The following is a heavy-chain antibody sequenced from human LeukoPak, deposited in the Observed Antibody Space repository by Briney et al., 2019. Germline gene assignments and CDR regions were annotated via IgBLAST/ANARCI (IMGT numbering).Heavy chain of an antibody. V-gene: IGHV3-33*06. D-gene: IGHD6-19*01. Sequence: GGSLRLSCAASGFTFSSYSMNWVRQAPGKGLEWVAVIWYDGSNKYYADSVKGRFTISRDNSKNTLYLQMNSLRAEDTAVYYCAKVSGYSSGWSHYWGQGTLVTVSS. CDR1: GFTFSSYS. J-gene: IGHJ4*02. CDR2: IWYDGSNK. CDR3: AKVSGYSSGWSHY.